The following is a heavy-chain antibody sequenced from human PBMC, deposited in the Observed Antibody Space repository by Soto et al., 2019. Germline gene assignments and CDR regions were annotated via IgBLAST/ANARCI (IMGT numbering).Heavy chain of an antibody. D-gene: IGHD6-19*01. CDR1: GFTFSSYA. CDR3: ATFGDGWYYFDY. J-gene: IGHJ4*02. V-gene: IGHV3-30-3*01. CDR2: ISYDGSNK. Sequence: GGSLRLSCAASGFTFSSYAMHWVRQAPGKGLEWVAVISYDGSNKYYADSVKGRFTISRDNSKNTLYLQMNSLRAEDTAVYYCATFGDGWYYFDYWGQGTLVTVSS.